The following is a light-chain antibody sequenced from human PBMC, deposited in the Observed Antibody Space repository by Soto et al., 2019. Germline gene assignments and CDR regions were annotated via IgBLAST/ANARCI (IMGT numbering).Light chain of an antibody. V-gene: IGKV3-20*01. J-gene: IGKJ4*01. CDR3: QQCSTSPLT. CDR2: DAS. Sequence: EIVLTQSPGTLSLSPGERATLSCRASQSVGNNYLAWFQQTPGQAPRLLIDDASYRATGIPDRFSGSGSGTDFTLTISSLEPEDFAVYSCQQCSTSPLTFGGGTKVEIK. CDR1: QSVGNNY.